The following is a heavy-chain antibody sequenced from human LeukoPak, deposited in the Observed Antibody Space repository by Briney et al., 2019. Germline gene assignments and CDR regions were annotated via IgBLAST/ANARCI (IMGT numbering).Heavy chain of an antibody. CDR3: ARVVVPPYYYYYGMDV. V-gene: IGHV4-4*07. CDR2: IYTSGST. CDR1: GGSISNYY. J-gene: IGHJ6*04. D-gene: IGHD2-2*01. Sequence: PSETLSLTCTVSGGSISNYYWSWIRQPAGKGLEWIGRIYTSGSTNYNPSLKSRVTMSVDTSKNQFSLKLSSVTAADTAVYYCARVVVPPYYYYYGMDVWGKGTTVTVSS.